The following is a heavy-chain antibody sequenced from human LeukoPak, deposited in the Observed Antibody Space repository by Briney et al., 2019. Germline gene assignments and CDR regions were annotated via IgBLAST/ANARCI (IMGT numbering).Heavy chain of an antibody. CDR1: GGSISSGSYY. D-gene: IGHD1-26*01. J-gene: IGHJ2*01. V-gene: IGHV4-61*02. Sequence: SQTLSLTCTVSGGSISSGSYYWSWIRQPAGKGLEWIGRIYTSGSTNYNPSLKSRVTISVDTSKSQFSLKLSSVTAADTAVYYCARDPLLSTGRAWYFDLWGRGTLVTVSS. CDR2: IYTSGST. CDR3: ARDPLLSTGRAWYFDL.